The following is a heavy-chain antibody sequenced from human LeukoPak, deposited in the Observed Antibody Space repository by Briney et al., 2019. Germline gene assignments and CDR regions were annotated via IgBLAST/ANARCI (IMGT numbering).Heavy chain of an antibody. J-gene: IGHJ4*02. Sequence: GGSLRLSCAASGFTFTTYDMTWVRQAPGKGLEWVSGISGSGSNTKYADSVKGRFTISRDNSKNTLFLQMNNLRAEDTAVYYWAKDRNFSSTSCYVPFDSWGQGTLVTVSS. CDR1: GFTFTTYD. D-gene: IGHD2-2*01. CDR2: ISGSGSNT. CDR3: AKDRNFSSTSCYVPFDS. V-gene: IGHV3-23*01.